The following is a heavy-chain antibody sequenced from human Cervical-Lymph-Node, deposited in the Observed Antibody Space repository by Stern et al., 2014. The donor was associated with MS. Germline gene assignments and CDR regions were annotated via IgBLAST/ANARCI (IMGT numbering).Heavy chain of an antibody. CDR3: ASRYDYGDYIY. D-gene: IGHD4-17*01. CDR2: ISRDGGNK. V-gene: IGHV3-30*04. J-gene: IGHJ4*02. Sequence: VQLVESGGGLVQPGRSLRLSCAASGFTFRLYAMYWVRQAPGKGLEWVAVISRDGGNKHYADSVKGRFTTSRDNAKNTLFLQMNSLRAEDTAMYYCASRYDYGDYIYWGQGTLVTVSS. CDR1: GFTFRLYA.